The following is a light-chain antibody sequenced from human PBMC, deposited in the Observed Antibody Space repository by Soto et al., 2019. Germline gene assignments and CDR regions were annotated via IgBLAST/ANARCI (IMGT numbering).Light chain of an antibody. Sequence: ETVMTQSPATLPVSPGERATLSCRASQSVRSNLAWYQQKPGQAPRLLIYGASTRATGVPARFSGSGSGTDFTLTISSLEPEDFAVYYCQQRSNWTITFGQGTRLEIK. J-gene: IGKJ5*01. CDR1: QSVRSN. CDR2: GAS. CDR3: QQRSNWTIT. V-gene: IGKV3-11*01.